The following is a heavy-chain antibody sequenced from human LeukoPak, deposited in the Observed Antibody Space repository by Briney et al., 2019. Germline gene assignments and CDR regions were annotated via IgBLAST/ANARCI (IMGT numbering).Heavy chain of an antibody. V-gene: IGHV4-39*01. J-gene: IGHJ4*02. CDR3: ARLPMAAAAGLDY. CDR1: GVSISSSNSY. Sequence: SETLSLTCTVSGVSISSSNSYWGWIRQPPGKGLEWIGSIYYSGSTYYNPSLKSRVTISVDTSKNQFSLKLSSVTAADTAVYYCARLPMAAAAGLDYWGQGTLVTVSS. D-gene: IGHD6-13*01. CDR2: IYYSGST.